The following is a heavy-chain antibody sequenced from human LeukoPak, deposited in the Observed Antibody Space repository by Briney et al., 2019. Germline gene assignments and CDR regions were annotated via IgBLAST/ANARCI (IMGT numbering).Heavy chain of an antibody. CDR1: GGSISSSSYY. CDR3: AREDHYSYGIVDY. Sequence: PSETLSLTCTVSGGSISSSSYYWGWIRQPPGKGLEWIGSIYYSGSTYYNPSLKSRVTISVDTSKNQFSLKLSSVTAADTAVYYCAREDHYSYGIVDYWGQGTLVTVSS. D-gene: IGHD5-18*01. V-gene: IGHV4-39*02. J-gene: IGHJ4*02. CDR2: IYYSGST.